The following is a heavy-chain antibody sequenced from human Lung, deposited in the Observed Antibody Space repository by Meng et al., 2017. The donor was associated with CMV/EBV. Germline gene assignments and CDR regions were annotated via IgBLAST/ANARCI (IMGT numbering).Heavy chain of an antibody. CDR1: GGSFSGSY. Sequence: SETLSLTXAVYGGSFSGSYWHWIRQPPGMGLEWIGEIDGTGRTKYSPSLNSRVTILLDTSKKQFSLELSSVTAADTAVYYCARLTGTVYVHWFDSWGQGTLVPSPQ. J-gene: IGHJ5*01. CDR2: IDGTGRT. D-gene: IGHD1-7*01. CDR3: ARLTGTVYVHWFDS. V-gene: IGHV4-34*01.